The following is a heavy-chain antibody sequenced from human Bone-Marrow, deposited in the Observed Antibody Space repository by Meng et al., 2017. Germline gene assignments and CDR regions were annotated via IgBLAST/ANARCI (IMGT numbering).Heavy chain of an antibody. CDR1: GFTFSNYW. D-gene: IGHD3-22*01. J-gene: IGHJ4*02. CDR2: IRRDGSVT. Sequence: GESLKISCAASGFTFSNYWMNWVRLAPGTGLVWVSGIRRDGSVTGYADSVKGRFTISRDSSKNTLYLQMNSLRAEDTAVYYCARDGRYYYDSSGYYLNWGQGTLVTVSS. CDR3: ARDGRYYYDSSGYYLN. V-gene: IGHV3-74*01.